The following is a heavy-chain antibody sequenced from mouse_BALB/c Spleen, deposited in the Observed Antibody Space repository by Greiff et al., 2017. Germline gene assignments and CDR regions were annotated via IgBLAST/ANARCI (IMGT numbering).Heavy chain of an antibody. D-gene: IGHD2-3*01. J-gene: IGHJ2*01. Sequence: VQRVESGPGLVAPSQSLSITCTVSGFSLTDYGVSWIRQPPGKGLEWLGVIWGGGSTYYNSALKSRLSISKDNSKSQVFLKMNSLQTDDTAMYYCAKHTIYDGYYVDYWGQGTTLTVSS. CDR1: GFSLTDYG. V-gene: IGHV2-6-5*01. CDR3: AKHTIYDGYYVDY. CDR2: IWGGGST.